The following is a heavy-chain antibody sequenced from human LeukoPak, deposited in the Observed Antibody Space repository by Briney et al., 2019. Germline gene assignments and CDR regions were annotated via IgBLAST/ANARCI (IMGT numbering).Heavy chain of an antibody. J-gene: IGHJ4*02. D-gene: IGHD6-13*01. CDR1: GFTFDDYG. V-gene: IGHV3-20*04. Sequence: GGSLRLSCAASGFTFDDYGMTWVRQAPGKGLGWFPGINWNGGSTGYADSVKGRFTISRDNAKKSLYLQMNSLRAEDTALYYCARDRVIAAVRPASFDYWGQGTLVTVSS. CDR3: ARDRVIAAVRPASFDY. CDR2: INWNGGST.